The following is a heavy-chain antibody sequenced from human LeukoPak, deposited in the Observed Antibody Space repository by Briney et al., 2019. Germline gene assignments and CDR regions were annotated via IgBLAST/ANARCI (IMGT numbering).Heavy chain of an antibody. D-gene: IGHD3-22*01. CDR2: DSYSGNT. J-gene: IGHJ4*02. V-gene: IGHV4-39*07. CDR1: GGSISRSSYY. Sequence: PSETLSLTCTVSGGSISRSSYYWGWIRQTPGMGLEWIGSDSYSGNTDYNPSLKSRVTISVDTSKNLFSLRLTSVTAADTAVYYCARYDSSGRTFDYWGQGTLVTVSS. CDR3: ARYDSSGRTFDY.